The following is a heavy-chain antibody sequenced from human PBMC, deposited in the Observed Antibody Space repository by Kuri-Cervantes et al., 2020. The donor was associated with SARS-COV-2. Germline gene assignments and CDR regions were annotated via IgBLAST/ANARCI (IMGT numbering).Heavy chain of an antibody. CDR1: GYTFTSFY. CDR2: ISPIVGDT. CDR3: ALGYWGSGYPRLYYHMDV. D-gene: IGHD5-12*01. J-gene: IGHJ6*03. Sequence: ASVKVSCKASGYTFTSFYLHWVRQAPGQGLEWMAIISPIVGDTTYAQRFRDRVSVTKDTSTSTVYMELRSLIFEDTAVYYCALGYWGSGYPRLYYHMDVWGKGTTVTVSS. V-gene: IGHV1-46*01.